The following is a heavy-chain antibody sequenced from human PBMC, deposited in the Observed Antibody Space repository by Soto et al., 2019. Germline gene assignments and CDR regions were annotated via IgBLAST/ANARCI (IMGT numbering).Heavy chain of an antibody. V-gene: IGHV4-39*01. CDR2: IAYNGVT. J-gene: IGHJ4*02. D-gene: IGHD2-15*01. Sequence: SESLSLTCTVCPSCLSRCDYCWGWIRQPPAKGLEWIGNIAYNGVTSCNPSLKTRLTISIYTSRNQFSLRLTSVTASDPSLYPCGKVVVAATNNTDSDSWHPGILVTV. CDR1: PSCLSRCDYC. CDR3: GKVVVAATNNTDSDS.